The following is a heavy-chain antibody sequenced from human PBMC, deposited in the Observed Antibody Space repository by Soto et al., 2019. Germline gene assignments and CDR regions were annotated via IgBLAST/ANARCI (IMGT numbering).Heavy chain of an antibody. V-gene: IGHV3-21*01. D-gene: IGHD3-22*01. Sequence: GGSLRLSCAASGFTFSLYSMIWVRQAPGKGLEWVASITSSSSYIYYEDSLKGRFTISRDNAKNSLFLQLDSLRAEDTSVYFCVRARSTDSRPDYWGQGTLVTVSS. J-gene: IGHJ4*02. CDR3: VRARSTDSRPDY. CDR1: GFTFSLYS. CDR2: ITSSSSYI.